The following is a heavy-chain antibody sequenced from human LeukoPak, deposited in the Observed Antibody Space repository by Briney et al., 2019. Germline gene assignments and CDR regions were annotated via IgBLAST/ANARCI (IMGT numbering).Heavy chain of an antibody. CDR2: INDDGSAT. CDR1: GVTFSNYW. J-gene: IGHJ4*02. Sequence: PGGSLRVSCAASGVTFSNYWRHWVRQGPGKGLVWVSRINDDGSATVYADSVKGRFTISRDNAKNTLFLQMSSLRAEDTAVYFCATEILAPGKTHDHWGQGTLVTVSS. V-gene: IGHV3-74*01. CDR3: ATEILAPGKTHDH.